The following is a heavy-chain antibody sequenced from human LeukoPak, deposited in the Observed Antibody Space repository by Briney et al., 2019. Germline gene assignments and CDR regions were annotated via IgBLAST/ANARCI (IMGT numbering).Heavy chain of an antibody. J-gene: IGHJ3*02. CDR3: ARYDDSSGYYPNDAFDI. D-gene: IGHD3-22*01. CDR1: GGSISSYY. Sequence: SETLSLTCTVPGGSISSYYWSWIRQHPGKRLEWIGYIYYSGSTNYNPSLKSRVTISVDTSKNQFSLKLSSVTAADTAVYYCARYDDSSGYYPNDAFDIWGQGTMVTVSS. CDR2: IYYSGST. V-gene: IGHV4-59*01.